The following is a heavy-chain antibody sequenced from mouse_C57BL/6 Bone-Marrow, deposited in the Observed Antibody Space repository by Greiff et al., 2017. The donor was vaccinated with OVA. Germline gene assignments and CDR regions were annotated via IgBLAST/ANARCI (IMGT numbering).Heavy chain of an antibody. Sequence: EVQLQQSGPELVKPGASVKISCKASGYTFTDYYMNWVKQSHGKSLEWIGDINPNNGGTSYNQKFKGKATLTVDKSSSTAYMELRSLTSEDSAVYYCARERTTTGVNAMDYWGQGTSVTVAS. CDR2: INPNNGGT. CDR1: GYTFTDYY. V-gene: IGHV1-26*01. D-gene: IGHD1-1*01. CDR3: ARERTTTGVNAMDY. J-gene: IGHJ4*01.